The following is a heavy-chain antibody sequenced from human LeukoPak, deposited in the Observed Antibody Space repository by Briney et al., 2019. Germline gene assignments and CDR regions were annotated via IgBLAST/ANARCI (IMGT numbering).Heavy chain of an antibody. CDR3: ARRDYYGPGSFDY. J-gene: IGHJ4*02. D-gene: IGHD3-10*01. CDR2: IYYSGST. Sequence: SETLSLTCTVSGGSIGSSGYYWAWIRQPPGKGLEWIGSIYYSGSTYYNPSLKSRVTISVDTISVDTSKNQFSLELSSVTAADTAVYYCARRDYYGPGSFDYWGQGTLVTVSS. CDR1: GGSIGSSGYY. V-gene: IGHV4-39*01.